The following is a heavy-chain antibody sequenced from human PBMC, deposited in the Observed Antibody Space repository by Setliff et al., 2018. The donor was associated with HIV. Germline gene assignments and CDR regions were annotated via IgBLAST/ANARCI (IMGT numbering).Heavy chain of an antibody. Sequence: LSLSWAASGLHLSADHWTWIRQSPRKGLEWIGEDSDSGTTNYNPSPKSRVTISIDTSNNQFSLNLTAVTAADSAVYYCASRVYYYDSNNVLREEGFDPWGQGTLVTVSS. V-gene: IGHV4-34*01. D-gene: IGHD3-22*01. CDR1: GLHLSADH. J-gene: IGHJ5*02. CDR2: DSDSGTT. CDR3: ASRVYYYDSNNVLREEGFDP.